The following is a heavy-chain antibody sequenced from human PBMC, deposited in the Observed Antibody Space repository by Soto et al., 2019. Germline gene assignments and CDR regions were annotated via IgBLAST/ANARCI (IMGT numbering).Heavy chain of an antibody. Sequence: PGGSLRLSCAASGFTFDDYAMHWVRQAPGKGLEWVSGISWNSGSIGYADSVKGRFTISRDNAKNSLYLQMNSLRAEDTALYYCAKGAVAGPFDYWGQGTLVTVSS. CDR1: GFTFDDYA. CDR3: AKGAVAGPFDY. V-gene: IGHV3-9*01. D-gene: IGHD6-19*01. J-gene: IGHJ4*02. CDR2: ISWNSGSI.